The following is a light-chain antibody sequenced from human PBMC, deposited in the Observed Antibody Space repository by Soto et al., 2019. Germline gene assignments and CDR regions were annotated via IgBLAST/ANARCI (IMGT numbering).Light chain of an antibody. CDR2: EVT. V-gene: IGLV2-14*01. J-gene: IGLJ1*01. CDR1: SSDVGAYNF. CDR3: SSYTTSAPYV. Sequence: QSVLAQPASVSGSPGQSITISCTGTSSDVGAYNFVSWYQHHPGRAPKLIIYEVTIRPSGVSNRFSGSKSGNTASLTISGLQAEDGADYYCSSYTTSAPYVFGSGTKV.